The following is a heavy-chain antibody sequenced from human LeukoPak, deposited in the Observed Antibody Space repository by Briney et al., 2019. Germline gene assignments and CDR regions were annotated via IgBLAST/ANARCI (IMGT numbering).Heavy chain of an antibody. CDR2: IKQDGSEK. CDR1: GFTFSSYW. CDR3: ARDEDSSGWYLFDY. V-gene: IGHV3-7*03. D-gene: IGHD6-19*01. Sequence: GGSLRLSCAASGFTFSSYWMSWVRQAPGKGLEWVANIKQDGSEKYYVDSVKGRFTISRDNAKNSLYLQMNSLRAGDTAVYYCARDEDSSGWYLFDYWGQGTLVTVSS. J-gene: IGHJ4*02.